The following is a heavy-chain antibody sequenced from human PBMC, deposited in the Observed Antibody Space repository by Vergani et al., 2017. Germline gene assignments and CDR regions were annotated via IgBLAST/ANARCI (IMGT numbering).Heavy chain of an antibody. Sequence: QVQLVQSGAEVKKPGSSVKVSCKASGGTFSSYAISWVRQAPGQGLEWMGRIIPIFGTANYAQKFQGRVTITADESTSTAYMELSSLRSEDTAVYYCAREGAVGYCSGGSCDEDYYYGMDVWGQGP. D-gene: IGHD2-15*01. J-gene: IGHJ6*02. CDR2: IIPIFGTA. V-gene: IGHV1-69*18. CDR1: GGTFSSYA. CDR3: AREGAVGYCSGGSCDEDYYYGMDV.